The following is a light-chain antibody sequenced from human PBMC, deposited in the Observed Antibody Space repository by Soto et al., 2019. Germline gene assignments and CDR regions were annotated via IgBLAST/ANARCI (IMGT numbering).Light chain of an antibody. CDR2: SPS. V-gene: IGKV3-20*01. J-gene: IGKJ3*01. Sequence: IVLTQSPAMLSLSPGVSATLSCRASHNVTNNYLAWYQQRPGQVPRLLIFSPSSRAAGIPDRFSGSGSGTHFTLTIGRLEPDDCAMYYCQHFDDSLFTFGPGTTVDIK. CDR3: QHFDDSLFT. CDR1: HNVTNNY.